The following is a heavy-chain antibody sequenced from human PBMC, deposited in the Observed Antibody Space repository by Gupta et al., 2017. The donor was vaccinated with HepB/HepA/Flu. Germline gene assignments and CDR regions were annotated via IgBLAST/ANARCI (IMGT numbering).Heavy chain of an antibody. D-gene: IGHD2-21*01. CDR3: WGDET. Sequence: EVQLVESGGGLVEPGGSLRLSCETSGFPFSEAYMHWVRQAPGKGLEWVGLIKRMTDGETTNYGAPVKGRFSISRDDSKTTAEIQMNSLKTEDTGVYYCWGDETGGQGTLVTVSS. J-gene: IGHJ4*02. CDR2: IKRMTDGETT. V-gene: IGHV3-15*05. CDR1: GFPFSEAY.